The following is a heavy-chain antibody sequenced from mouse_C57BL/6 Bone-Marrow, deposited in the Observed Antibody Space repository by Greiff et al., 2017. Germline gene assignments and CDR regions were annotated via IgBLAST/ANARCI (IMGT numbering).Heavy chain of an antibody. Sequence: VQLKQSGAELVRPGASVKLSCTASGFNINDYYMHWVKQRPEQGLEWIGRIDPEDGDTEYAPKFQGKATMTADTSSNTAYLQLSSLTSEDTAVYYCTAEGNYHCDLDVWGTGTTVTVSS. CDR1: GFNINDYY. V-gene: IGHV14-1*01. CDR3: TAEGNYHCDLDV. J-gene: IGHJ1*03. D-gene: IGHD2-1*01. CDR2: IDPEDGDT.